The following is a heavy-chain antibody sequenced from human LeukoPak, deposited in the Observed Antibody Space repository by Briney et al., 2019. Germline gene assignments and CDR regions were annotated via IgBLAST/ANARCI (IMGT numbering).Heavy chain of an antibody. J-gene: IGHJ4*02. CDR1: GYTFTGYY. D-gene: IGHD3-9*01. Sequence: ASVKVSCKASGYTFTGYYMHWVRQAPGQGLEWMGWINPNSGGTNYAQKFQGRVTMTRDTSISTAYMELSRLRSDDTAVYYCARVNPAGRYFDWLLHPFDYWGQGTLVTVSS. CDR3: ARVNPAGRYFDWLLHPFDY. V-gene: IGHV1-2*02. CDR2: INPNSGGT.